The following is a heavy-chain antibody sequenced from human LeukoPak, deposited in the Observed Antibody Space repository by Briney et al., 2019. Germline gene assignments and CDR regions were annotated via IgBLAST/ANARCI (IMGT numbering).Heavy chain of an antibody. Sequence: PGGSLRLSCAVSGFTFDDYAMHWVRQAPGKGLEWVSLISWDGGSTYYADSVKGRFTISRDNSKNSLYLQMNSLRAEDTALYYCAKSADTQYYYYYYMDVWGKGTTVTVSS. D-gene: IGHD5-18*01. CDR3: AKSADTQYYYYYYMDV. J-gene: IGHJ6*03. CDR1: GFTFDDYA. CDR2: ISWDGGST. V-gene: IGHV3-43D*04.